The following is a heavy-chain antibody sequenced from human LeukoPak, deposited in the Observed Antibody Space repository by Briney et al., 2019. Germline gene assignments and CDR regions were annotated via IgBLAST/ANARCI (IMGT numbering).Heavy chain of an antibody. CDR1: GGSISSSSYY. J-gene: IGHJ5*02. D-gene: IGHD6-19*01. CDR3: ARDTGSGWYGPRGWFDP. Sequence: PSETLSLTCTVSGGSISSSSYYWGWIRQPPGKGLEWIGTIYYSGSTYYNPSLKSRVTISVDTSKNQFSLKLSSVTAADTAVYYCARDTGSGWYGPRGWFDPWGQGTLVTVSS. V-gene: IGHV4-39*07. CDR2: IYYSGST.